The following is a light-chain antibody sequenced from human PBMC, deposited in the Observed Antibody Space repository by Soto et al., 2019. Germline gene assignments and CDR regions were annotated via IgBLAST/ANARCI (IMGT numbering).Light chain of an antibody. J-gene: IGLJ3*02. CDR3: QSYDSSSNWV. CDR2: EDN. V-gene: IGLV6-57*03. Sequence: NFMLTQPHSVSESPGKTVTISCTRSSGSIASNYVQWYQQRPGSAPTTVIYEDNQRPSGVPDRFSGSIDSSSNSASLTISGLKTEDEVDYYCQSYDSSSNWVFGGGTKLTVL. CDR1: SGSIASNY.